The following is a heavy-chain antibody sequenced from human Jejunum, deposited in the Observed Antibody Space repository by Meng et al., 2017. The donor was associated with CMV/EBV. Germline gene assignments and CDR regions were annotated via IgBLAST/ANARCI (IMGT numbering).Heavy chain of an antibody. Sequence: GDSISSGGYFWGWVRQPPGEGLEWVGSIDYSGTTRYNPSLGSRVVISVDTSMNQLTLRLDSVTAADTAVYYCARDGEGRWLQLGCWGQGTLVTVSS. CDR2: IDYSGTT. J-gene: IGHJ4*02. CDR1: GDSISSGGYF. CDR3: ARDGEGRWLQLGC. V-gene: IGHV4-39*06. D-gene: IGHD5-24*01.